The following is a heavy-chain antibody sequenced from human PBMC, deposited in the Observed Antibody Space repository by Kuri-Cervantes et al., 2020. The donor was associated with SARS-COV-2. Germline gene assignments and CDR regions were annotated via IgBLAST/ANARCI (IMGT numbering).Heavy chain of an antibody. CDR3: ARQLRLYSMDV. V-gene: IGHV4-38-2*01. Sequence: GSLRLSCAVSGCSISSGYYWGWIRQPPGKGLEWIGSIYHSGSTYYNPSLKSRVTISVDTSKNQFSLKLSSVTAADTAVYYCARQLRLYSMDVWGKGTTVTVSS. J-gene: IGHJ6*03. CDR1: GCSISSGYY. D-gene: IGHD5-12*01. CDR2: IYHSGST.